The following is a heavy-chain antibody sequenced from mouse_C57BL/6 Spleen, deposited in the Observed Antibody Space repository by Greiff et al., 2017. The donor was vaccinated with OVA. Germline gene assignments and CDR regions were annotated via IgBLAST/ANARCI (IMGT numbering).Heavy chain of an antibody. CDR2: IWSGGST. Sequence: VQLVESGPGLVQPSQSLSITCTVSGFSLTSYGVHWVRQSPGKGLEWLGVIWSGGSTDYNAAFISRLSISKDNSKSQVFFKMNSLQADDTAIYYCARDSSGYPWFAYWGQGTLVTVSA. D-gene: IGHD3-2*02. CDR1: GFSLTSYG. J-gene: IGHJ3*01. CDR3: ARDSSGYPWFAY. V-gene: IGHV2-2*01.